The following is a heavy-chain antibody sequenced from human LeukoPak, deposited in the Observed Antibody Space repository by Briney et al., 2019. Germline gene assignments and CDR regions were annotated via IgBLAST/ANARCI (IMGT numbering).Heavy chain of an antibody. D-gene: IGHD3-9*01. Sequence: SETLSLTCTVSGGSNSSYYWSWIRQPPGKGLERIGYIYYSGSTNYNPSLKSRVTISVDTSKNQFSLKLSSVTAADTAVYYCARANDILTGYFDYWGQGTLVTVSS. J-gene: IGHJ4*02. CDR3: ARANDILTGYFDY. CDR2: IYYSGST. V-gene: IGHV4-59*01. CDR1: GGSNSSYY.